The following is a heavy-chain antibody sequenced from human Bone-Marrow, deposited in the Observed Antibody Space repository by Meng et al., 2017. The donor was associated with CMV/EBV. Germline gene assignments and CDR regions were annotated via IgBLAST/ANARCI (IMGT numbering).Heavy chain of an antibody. J-gene: IGHJ3*02. CDR3: ASGWAFEI. CDR2: TYYRSEWHS. V-gene: IGHV6-1*01. D-gene: IGHD5-24*01. Sequence: CGISGDGVYSKSAAWHWIRQSPLRGLEWLGRTYYRSEWHSDYASSVRGRITVTADTSKNQFSLQLNSVTPDDTAVYYCASGWAFEIWGQGTMVTVSS. CDR1: GDGVYSKSAA.